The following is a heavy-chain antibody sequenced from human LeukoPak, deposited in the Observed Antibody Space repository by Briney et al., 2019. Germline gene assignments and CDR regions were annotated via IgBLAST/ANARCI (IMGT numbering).Heavy chain of an antibody. J-gene: IGHJ5*01. CDR2: IYYIGNT. D-gene: IGHD3-9*01. CDR3: ARLYYDILTGYFYLDS. V-gene: IGHV4-59*08. CDR1: GGSISTYY. Sequence: SGTLSLTCTVSGGSISTYYWSWIRQPPGKGLEWIGYIYYIGNTNDNHSLKSRVTISVDTSKNQFSLKLSSVTAADTAVYYCARLYYDILTGYFYLDSWGQGTLVTVSS.